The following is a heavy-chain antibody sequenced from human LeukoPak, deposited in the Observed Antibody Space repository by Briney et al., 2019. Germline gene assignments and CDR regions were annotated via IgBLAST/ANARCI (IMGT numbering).Heavy chain of an antibody. CDR3: ARGGPGLGSYFDY. J-gene: IGHJ4*02. CDR2: ISSSSSYI. V-gene: IGHV3-21*01. D-gene: IGHD3-10*01. Sequence: GGSLRLSCAASGFTFSSYSMNWVRQAPGKGLEWVSSISSSSSYIYYTDSVKGRFTISRDNAKNSLYLQMNSLRAEDTAVYYCARGGPGLGSYFDYWGQGTLVSVSS. CDR1: GFTFSSYS.